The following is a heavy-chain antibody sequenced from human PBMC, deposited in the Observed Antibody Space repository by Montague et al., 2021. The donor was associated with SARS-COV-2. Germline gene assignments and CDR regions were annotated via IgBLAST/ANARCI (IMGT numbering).Heavy chain of an antibody. CDR2: IFHSGIT. CDR3: ARTEYNWNDWFDP. V-gene: IGHV4-59*13. Sequence: SETLSLTCSVSGGSISSYHWSWIRQSPGKGLEWIGNIFHSGITDXXPSLKSRVTISVDMSKNQFSLQLNSVTAADSAVYYCARTEYNWNDWFDPWGQGTLVTVSS. J-gene: IGHJ5*02. CDR1: GGSISSYH. D-gene: IGHD1-20*01.